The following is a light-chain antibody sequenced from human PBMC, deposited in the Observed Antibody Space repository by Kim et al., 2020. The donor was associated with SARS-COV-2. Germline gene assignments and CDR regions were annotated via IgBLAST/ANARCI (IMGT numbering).Light chain of an antibody. V-gene: IGKV1-27*01. J-gene: IGKJ1*01. CDR1: QGISNY. Sequence: DIQMTQSPSSLSASVGDRVTITCRASQGISNYLVWYQQKPGKVPKLLIYAASILQSGVPSRFSGSGSGTDFTLTISSLQPEDVATYYCQKYNTAPPWTFGQGTKVDIK. CDR2: AAS. CDR3: QKYNTAPPWT.